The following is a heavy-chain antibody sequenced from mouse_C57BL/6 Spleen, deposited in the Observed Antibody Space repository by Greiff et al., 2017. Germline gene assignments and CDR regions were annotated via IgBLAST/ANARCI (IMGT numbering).Heavy chain of an antibody. CDR3: TEYPAMDY. D-gene: IGHD5-1*01. V-gene: IGHV6-3*01. J-gene: IGHJ4*01. CDR2: IRLKSDNYAT. CDR1: GFTFSNYW. Sequence: EVQGVESGGGLVQPGGSMKLSCVASGFTFSNYWMNWVRQSPEKGLEWVAQIRLKSDNYATHYAESVKGRFTISRDDSKSSVYLQMNNLRAEDTGIYYCTEYPAMDYWGQGTSVTVSS.